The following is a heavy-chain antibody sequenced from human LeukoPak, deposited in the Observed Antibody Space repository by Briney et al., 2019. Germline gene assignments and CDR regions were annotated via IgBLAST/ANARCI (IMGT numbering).Heavy chain of an antibody. J-gene: IGHJ4*02. V-gene: IGHV4-31*03. D-gene: IGHD6-19*01. Sequence: PSETLSLTCTVSGGSISSGGYYWSWIRQHPGNGLEWIGYIYYSGSTYYNPSLKSRVTISVDTSKNQFSLKQSSVTAADTAVYYCAREKSSGWYLWGQGTLVTVSS. CDR1: GGSISSGGYY. CDR2: IYYSGST. CDR3: AREKSSGWYL.